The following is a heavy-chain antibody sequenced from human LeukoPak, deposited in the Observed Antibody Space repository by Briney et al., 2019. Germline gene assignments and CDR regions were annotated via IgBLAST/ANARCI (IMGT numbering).Heavy chain of an antibody. Sequence: SETLSLACTISVGSLCSYHGSWIPQPGGWGLGWIGRIYTSGSTNYNPSLKSRVTMSVDTSKNQFSLKLRSVTAAETAVYYCAREKEWELLGGRAFDIWGQGTMVTVSS. CDR2: IYTSGST. CDR3: AREKEWELLGGRAFDI. V-gene: IGHV4-4*07. J-gene: IGHJ3*02. D-gene: IGHD1-26*01. CDR1: VGSLCSYH.